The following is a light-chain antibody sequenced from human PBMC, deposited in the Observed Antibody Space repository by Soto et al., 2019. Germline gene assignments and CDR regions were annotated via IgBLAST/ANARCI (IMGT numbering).Light chain of an antibody. J-gene: IGLJ2*01. Sequence: QSALTQPPSASGSPGQSVTISCTGTSSDVGAYIYVSWYQQHPGTAPKLIIYEVNKRPSGVPDRFSGSRSGNTASLTVSGLQPEDAADYYCISYAGNHNLVFGGGTKL. V-gene: IGLV2-8*01. CDR2: EVN. CDR3: ISYAGNHNLV. CDR1: SSDVGAYIY.